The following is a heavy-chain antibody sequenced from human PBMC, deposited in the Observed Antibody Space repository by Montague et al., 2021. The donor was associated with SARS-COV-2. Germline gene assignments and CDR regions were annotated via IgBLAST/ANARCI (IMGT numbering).Heavy chain of an antibody. Sequence: TLSLTCTVSGGSISSGGYYWSWIRQPPGKGLEWIGYIYYSGSTYYXXXLKSRVTISVDTSKNQFSLKLSSVTAADTAVYYCARVKTPRYYDILTGYTKYYGLDVWGQGTMVTVSS. D-gene: IGHD3-9*01. CDR2: IYYSGST. CDR3: ARVKTPRYYDILTGYTKYYGLDV. V-gene: IGHV4-31*03. CDR1: GGSISSGGYY. J-gene: IGHJ6*02.